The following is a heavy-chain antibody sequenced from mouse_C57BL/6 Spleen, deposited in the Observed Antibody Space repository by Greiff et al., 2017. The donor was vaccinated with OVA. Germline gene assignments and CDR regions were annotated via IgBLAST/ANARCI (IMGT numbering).Heavy chain of an antibody. CDR3: ARIYYGTTGAMDY. D-gene: IGHD2-1*01. CDR2: IYPGDGDT. J-gene: IGHJ4*01. Sequence: VQLQQSGPELVKPGASVKISCKASGYAFSSSWMNWVKQRPGKGLEWIGRIYPGDGDTNYNGKFKGKATLTADKSSSTAYMQLSSLTSEDSAVYFCARIYYGTTGAMDYWGQGTSVTVSS. V-gene: IGHV1-82*01. CDR1: GYAFSSSW.